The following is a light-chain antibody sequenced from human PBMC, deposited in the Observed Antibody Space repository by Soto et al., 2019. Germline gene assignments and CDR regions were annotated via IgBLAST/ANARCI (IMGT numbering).Light chain of an antibody. Sequence: EIVLTKSPATRSVWPGERATLSCSASQNISSNLAWYQQKRCQAPRLLIYCAGTRATGIAARFSRSGCGTEFTLTIRSLQSEDFEVYYGQPYTTWPITFGEGTRLEIK. CDR3: QPYTTWPIT. V-gene: IGKV3-15*01. CDR2: CAG. CDR1: QNISSN. J-gene: IGKJ5*01.